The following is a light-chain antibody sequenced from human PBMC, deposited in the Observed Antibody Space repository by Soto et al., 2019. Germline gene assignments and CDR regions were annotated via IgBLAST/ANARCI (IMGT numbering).Light chain of an antibody. V-gene: IGLV1-51*01. Sequence: HSVLTQPPSVSAAPGQNVTISCSGTSSNIGNNYVSWYQHLPGTAPRILIYDNYKRPSGIPDRFSGFKSGTSATLGITGLKTGDEADYYCGTWDTSLRVFYVFGSGTKVTVL. J-gene: IGLJ1*01. CDR2: DNY. CDR1: SSNIGNNY. CDR3: GTWDTSLRVFYV.